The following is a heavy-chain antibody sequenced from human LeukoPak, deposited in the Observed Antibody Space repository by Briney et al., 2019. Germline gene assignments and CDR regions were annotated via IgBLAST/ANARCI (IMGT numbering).Heavy chain of an antibody. CDR1: GGTFSSYA. V-gene: IGHV1-69*05. CDR3: ARSSSWSNYFDY. CDR2: IIPIFGTA. D-gene: IGHD6-13*01. Sequence: SVKVSCKASGGTFSSYAISWVRRAPGQGLEWMGGIIPIFGTANYAQKFQGRVTITTDESTSTAYMELSSLRSEDTAVYYCARSSSWSNYFDYWGQGTLVTVSS. J-gene: IGHJ4*02.